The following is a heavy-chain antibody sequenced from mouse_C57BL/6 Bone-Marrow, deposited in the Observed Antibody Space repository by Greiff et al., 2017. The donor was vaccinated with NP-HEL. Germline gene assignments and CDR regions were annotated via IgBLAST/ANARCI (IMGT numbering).Heavy chain of an antibody. Sequence: EVKLMESGAELVRPGASVKLSCTASGFNIKDDYMHWVKQRPEQGLEWIGWIDPENGDTEYASKFQGKATITADTSSNTAYLQLSSLTSEDTAVYYCTKDKANWDERYYAMDYWGQGTSVTVSS. V-gene: IGHV14-4*01. J-gene: IGHJ4*01. CDR1: GFNIKDDY. CDR2: IDPENGDT. D-gene: IGHD4-1*01. CDR3: TKDKANWDERYYAMDY.